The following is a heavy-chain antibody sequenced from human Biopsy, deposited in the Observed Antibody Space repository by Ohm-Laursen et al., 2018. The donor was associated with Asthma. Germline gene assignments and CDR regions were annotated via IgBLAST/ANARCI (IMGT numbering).Heavy chain of an antibody. Sequence: SLRLSCTASGFILSNYDMHWVRQAPGKGLEWVAVISFDGSNKDYADSVKGRFTISRDNSKNTLHLEMNSLRVEDTAVYYCPKDVFPGWELRRGPDYWGQGTLVNVSS. CDR3: PKDVFPGWELRRGPDY. J-gene: IGHJ4*02. CDR1: GFILSNYD. CDR2: ISFDGSNK. D-gene: IGHD1-26*01. V-gene: IGHV3-30*18.